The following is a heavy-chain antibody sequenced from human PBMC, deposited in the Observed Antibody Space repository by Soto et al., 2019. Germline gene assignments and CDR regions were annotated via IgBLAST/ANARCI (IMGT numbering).Heavy chain of an antibody. CDR2: IYWDDDK. CDR1: GFSLSTSGVG. V-gene: IGHV2-5*02. J-gene: IGHJ5*02. CDR3: AHRRAYYDSSGYYYHWFDP. D-gene: IGHD3-22*01. Sequence: SGATLVNPTQTLTLTCPFSGFSLSTSGVGVGWIRQPPGKALEWLALIYWDDDKRYSPSLKSRLTITKDTSKNQVVLTMTNMDPVDTATYYCAHRRAYYDSSGYYYHWFDPWGQGTLVPVSS.